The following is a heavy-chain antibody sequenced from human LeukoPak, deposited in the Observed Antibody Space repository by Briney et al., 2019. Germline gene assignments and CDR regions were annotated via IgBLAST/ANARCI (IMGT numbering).Heavy chain of an antibody. Sequence: GGSLRLSCAASGFTFSSNYMSWVRQAPGKGLEWVSVIYSGGSTYYADSVKGRFTISRDNSKNTLYLQMNSLRAEDTAVYYCARATHYYGSSYGMDVWGQGTTVTVSS. D-gene: IGHD3-10*01. CDR2: IYSGGST. V-gene: IGHV3-66*01. CDR1: GFTFSSNY. J-gene: IGHJ6*02. CDR3: ARATHYYGSSYGMDV.